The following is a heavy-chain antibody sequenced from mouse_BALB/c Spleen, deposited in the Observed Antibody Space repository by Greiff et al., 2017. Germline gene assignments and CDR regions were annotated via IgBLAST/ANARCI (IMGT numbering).Heavy chain of an antibody. CDR3: ARGGQLDY. J-gene: IGHJ2*01. V-gene: IGHV5-4*02. CDR2: ISDGGSYT. CDR1: GFTFSDYY. Sequence: DVQLVESGGGLVKPGGSLKLSCAASGFTFSDYYMYWVRQTPEKRLEWVATISDGGSYTYYPDSVKGRFTISRDNAKNNLYLQMSSLKSEDTAMYYCARGGQLDYWGQGTTLTVSS.